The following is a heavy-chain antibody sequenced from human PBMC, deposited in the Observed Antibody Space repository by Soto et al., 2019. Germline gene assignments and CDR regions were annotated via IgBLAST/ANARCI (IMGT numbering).Heavy chain of an antibody. V-gene: IGHV1-18*01. CDR3: ARDLIVGATPPYYFDF. D-gene: IGHD1-26*01. CDR2: ISAYNGNT. Sequence: QVQLVQSGAEVKKPGASVKVSCKASGYTFTSYGISWVRQAPGQGLEWMGWISAYNGNTNYAQKLQGRVTMTTDTSTSTAYMKLRSLSSNDTAVYYCARDLIVGATPPYYFDFWGQGTLVTVSS. CDR1: GYTFTSYG. J-gene: IGHJ4*02.